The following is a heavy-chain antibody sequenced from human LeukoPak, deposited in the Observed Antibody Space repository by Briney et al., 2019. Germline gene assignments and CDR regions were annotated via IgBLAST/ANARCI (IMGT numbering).Heavy chain of an antibody. CDR1: GFTFSSYW. V-gene: IGHV3-74*01. CDR2: INSDGSTT. D-gene: IGHD4-17*01. CDR3: ARARDYGDYVNWFDP. Sequence: PGGSLRLSCAASGFTFSSYWMRWVRQAPGKGLVWVSRINSDGSTTIHADSVKGRFTISRDNAKNTLYLQMNSLRAEDTAVYYCARARDYGDYVNWFDPWGQGTLVIVSS. J-gene: IGHJ5*02.